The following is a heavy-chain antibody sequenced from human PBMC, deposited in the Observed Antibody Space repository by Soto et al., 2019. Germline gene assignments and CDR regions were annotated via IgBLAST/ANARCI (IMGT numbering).Heavy chain of an antibody. Sequence: PGGSLRLSCAASGFSVSTNYMTWVRQAPGKGLEWVSVIYSGGSTYYADSVKGRFTISRDNSKNTLHLQMNSLRAEDTAVYYCARGSGSLYYFDFWGWGTLVTVSS. CDR2: IYSGGST. CDR3: ARGSGSLYYFDF. V-gene: IGHV3-53*01. J-gene: IGHJ4*02. CDR1: GFSVSTNY. D-gene: IGHD1-26*01.